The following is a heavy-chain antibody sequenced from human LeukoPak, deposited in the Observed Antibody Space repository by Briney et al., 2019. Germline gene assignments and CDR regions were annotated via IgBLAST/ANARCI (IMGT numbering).Heavy chain of an antibody. D-gene: IGHD2-15*01. CDR1: VYTSTNHY. V-gene: IGHV1-46*01. CDR2: INPSGGST. Sequence: VPVTCLASVYTSTNHYMYLVGLAPAPGQEWMGVINPSGGSTRYVQKLPGRVTMTSHTTNSTVPIELRSLSCEDPAVYYCASTPSCLPYCSGGSCFSHWFDPWGQGTLVSVSS. J-gene: IGHJ5*02. CDR3: ASTPSCLPYCSGGSCFSHWFDP.